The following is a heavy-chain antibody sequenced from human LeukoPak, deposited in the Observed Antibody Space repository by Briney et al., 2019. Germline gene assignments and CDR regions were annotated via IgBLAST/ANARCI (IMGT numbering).Heavy chain of an antibody. Sequence: GGSLRLSCAASGFTVSSYWMHWVRQAPGKGLEWVATMSYDGSNKYYADSVKGRFTISRDNSKNTLYLQMSNLRGEDTAVYYCARDGPAVIFFGYFEYWGQGTLVTVSS. D-gene: IGHD2-21*01. CDR3: ARDGPAVIFFGYFEY. CDR2: MSYDGSNK. J-gene: IGHJ4*02. CDR1: GFTVSSYW. V-gene: IGHV3-30*03.